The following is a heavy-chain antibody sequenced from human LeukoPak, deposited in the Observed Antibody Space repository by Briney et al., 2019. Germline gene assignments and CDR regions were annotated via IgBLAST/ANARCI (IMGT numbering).Heavy chain of an antibody. CDR2: ISSSSSYI. CDR3: ARDSYCGGDCYSGNFDY. V-gene: IGHV3-21*01. Sequence: GGSLRLSCAASGFTFSSYSMTWVRQAPGKGLEWVSSISSSSSYIYYADSVKGRFTISRDNAKNSLYLQMNSLRAEDTAVYYCARDSYCGGDCYSGNFDYWGQGTLVTVSS. J-gene: IGHJ4*02. D-gene: IGHD2-21*02. CDR1: GFTFSSYS.